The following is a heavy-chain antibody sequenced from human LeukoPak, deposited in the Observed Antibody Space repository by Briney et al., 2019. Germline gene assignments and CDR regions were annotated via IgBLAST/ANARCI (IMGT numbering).Heavy chain of an antibody. D-gene: IGHD3-16*02. Sequence: PGGSLRLFCAASGFSFDTYAMHWDRQAPGQGLEWVALIWYDGSHKFYLNSVRGQFTISRDNSKNTLYLQMNNLRPDYAAVYYCAREIFGWVSYPDFWGQGTLVTVSS. CDR3: AREIFGWVSYPDF. V-gene: IGHV3-33*08. CDR1: GFSFDTYA. CDR2: IWYDGSHK. J-gene: IGHJ4*02.